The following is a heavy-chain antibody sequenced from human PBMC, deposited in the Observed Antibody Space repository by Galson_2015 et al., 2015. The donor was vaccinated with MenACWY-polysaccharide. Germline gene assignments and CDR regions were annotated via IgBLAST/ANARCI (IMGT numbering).Heavy chain of an antibody. J-gene: IGHJ6*02. CDR3: ARDNGDYVHPNYYYYGMDV. Sequence: SETLSLTCTVSGGSISSYYWSWIRQPAGKGLEWIGRIYTSGSTNYNPSLKSRVTMSVDTSKNQFSLKLSSVTAADTAVYYCARDNGDYVHPNYYYYGMDVWGQGTTVTVSS. CDR2: IYTSGST. V-gene: IGHV4-4*07. CDR1: GGSISSYY. D-gene: IGHD4-17*01.